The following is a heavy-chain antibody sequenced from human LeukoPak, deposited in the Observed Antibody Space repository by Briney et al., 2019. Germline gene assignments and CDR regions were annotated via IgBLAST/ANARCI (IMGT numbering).Heavy chain of an antibody. CDR3: ARDLSGSYFT. Sequence: ASVKVSCKASGYTFTSYYMHWVRQAPGQGLEWMGWIDPNSGSTNYAQKFQGRVTMTRDTSISTAYMELSRLRSDDTAVYYCARDLSGSYFTWGQGTLVTVSS. D-gene: IGHD1-26*01. V-gene: IGHV1-2*02. J-gene: IGHJ4*02. CDR2: IDPNSGST. CDR1: GYTFTSYY.